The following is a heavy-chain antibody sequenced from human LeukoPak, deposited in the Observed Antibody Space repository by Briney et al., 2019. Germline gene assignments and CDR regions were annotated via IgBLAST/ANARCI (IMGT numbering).Heavy chain of an antibody. J-gene: IGHJ4*02. CDR3: ARELTYADY. CDR1: GGSISSGDYY. D-gene: IGHD4/OR15-4a*01. V-gene: IGHV4-30-4*01. Sequence: SETLSLTCTVSGGSISSGDYYWSWIRQPPGKGLEWIGYIYYSGSTYYNPSLKSRVTMSVDTAKNQFSLKLSSVTGADTAVYYCARELTYADYWGQGTLVTVSS. CDR2: IYYSGST.